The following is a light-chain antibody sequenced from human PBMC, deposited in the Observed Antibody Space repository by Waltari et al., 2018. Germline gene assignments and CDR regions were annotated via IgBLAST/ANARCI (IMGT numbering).Light chain of an antibody. V-gene: IGKV6-21*01. J-gene: IGKJ3*01. CDR2: YAS. CDR3: HQSGSLPFT. Sequence: ELVLTQSPDFQSATPNEKVTITCRASQNIGTDLHWYQQKPYQSPNLLIRYASRSFSGVPSSFSGSGSGTTFTLTISSLQAEDAATYYCHQSGSLPFTFGPGTKVDIK. CDR1: QNIGTD.